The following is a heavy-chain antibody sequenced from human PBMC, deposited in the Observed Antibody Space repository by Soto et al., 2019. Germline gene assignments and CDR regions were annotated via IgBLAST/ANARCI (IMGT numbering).Heavy chain of an antibody. Sequence: VQVVESGGGLVQPGGSLRLSCAASGFTFSVSWMSWVRQAPGKGLEWVANIKQDGREKYYVDSVKGRFTISRDNAKNSLYLQMNSLRAEDTAVYYCARDAYSTKATFDFWGQGTLVTVSS. CDR1: GFTFSVSW. D-gene: IGHD2-15*01. CDR2: IKQDGREK. V-gene: IGHV3-7*05. CDR3: ARDAYSTKATFDF. J-gene: IGHJ4*02.